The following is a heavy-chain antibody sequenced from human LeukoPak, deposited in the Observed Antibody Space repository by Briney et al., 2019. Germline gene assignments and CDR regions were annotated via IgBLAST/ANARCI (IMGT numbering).Heavy chain of an antibody. V-gene: IGHV4-34*01. CDR1: GGSFSGYY. J-gene: IGHJ4*02. D-gene: IGHD2-21*01. CDR3: ARLEILWSLGHYFDY. CDR2: INHSGST. Sequence: PSETLSLTCAVYGGSFSGYYWSWIRQPPGKGLEWIGEINHSGSTNYNPSLKSRVTISVDTSKNQFSLKLSSVTAADTAVYYCARLEILWSLGHYFDYWGQGTLVTVSS.